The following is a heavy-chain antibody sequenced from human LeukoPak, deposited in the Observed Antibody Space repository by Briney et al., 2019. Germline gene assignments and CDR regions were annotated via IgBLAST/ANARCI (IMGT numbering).Heavy chain of an antibody. D-gene: IGHD6-6*01. CDR2: ISGSGGST. Sequence: GGSLRPSCAASGFTFSSYAMSWVRQAPGKGLEWVSAISGSGGSTYYADSVKGRFTISRDNSKNTLYLQMNSLRAEDTAVYYCAKWELGEYSSSVNYFDYWGQGTLVTVSS. J-gene: IGHJ4*02. CDR1: GFTFSSYA. CDR3: AKWELGEYSSSVNYFDY. V-gene: IGHV3-23*01.